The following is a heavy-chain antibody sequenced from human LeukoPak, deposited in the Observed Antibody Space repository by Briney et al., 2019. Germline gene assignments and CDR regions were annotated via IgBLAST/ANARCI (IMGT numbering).Heavy chain of an antibody. CDR3: ARFPFRVLRYFDWLADFGY. J-gene: IGHJ4*02. V-gene: IGHV4-34*01. D-gene: IGHD3-9*01. CDR2: INHSGST. Sequence: SETLPLTCAVYGGSFSGYYWSWIRQPPGKGLEWIGEINHSGSTNYNPSLKSRVTISVDTSKNQFSLKLSSVTAADTAVYYCARFPFRVLRYFDWLADFGYWGQGTLVTVSS. CDR1: GGSFSGYY.